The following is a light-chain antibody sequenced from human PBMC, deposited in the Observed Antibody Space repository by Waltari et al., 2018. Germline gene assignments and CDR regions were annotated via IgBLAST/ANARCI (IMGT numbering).Light chain of an antibody. CDR1: STDVGNYNR. CDR2: EVS. Sequence: QSALTQPPSVSGSPGQSVTISCSGTSTDVGNYNRVSWYQQSPGTAPKLMIYEVSNRPSGVPDRFSWAKSGNTASLTISGLQAEDEADYYCSSYTSSITLEFGGGTKLTVL. J-gene: IGLJ2*01. V-gene: IGLV2-18*02. CDR3: SSYTSSITLE.